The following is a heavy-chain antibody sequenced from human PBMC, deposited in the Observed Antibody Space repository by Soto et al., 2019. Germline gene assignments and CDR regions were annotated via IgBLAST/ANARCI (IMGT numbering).Heavy chain of an antibody. Sequence: SVKVSCKASGFTFTSSAVQWVRQARGQRLEWIGWIVVGSGNTNYAQKFQERVTITRDMSTSTAYMELSSLRSEDTAVYYCAKGNPDCSGVTCNSKVSLDYWGQGTLVTVSS. CDR1: GFTFTSSA. CDR3: AKGNPDCSGVTCNSKVSLDY. D-gene: IGHD2-15*01. V-gene: IGHV1-58*01. CDR2: IVVGSGNT. J-gene: IGHJ4*02.